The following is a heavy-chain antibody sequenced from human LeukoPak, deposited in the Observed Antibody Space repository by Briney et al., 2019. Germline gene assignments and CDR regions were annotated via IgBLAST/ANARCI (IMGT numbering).Heavy chain of an antibody. J-gene: IGHJ5*02. CDR2: IYNSGST. D-gene: IGHD3-9*01. V-gene: IGHV4-59*10. CDR1: GCSISSYS. Sequence: SETLSLTCAASGCSISSYSWSWIRQAAGKGLEWMARIYNSGSTNYNPSPESRVTMSVDTSKNQFSLKLSSVTAADTAVYYFARYFAWLLWSWFDPWGQGTLVTVSS. CDR3: ARYFAWLLWSWFDP.